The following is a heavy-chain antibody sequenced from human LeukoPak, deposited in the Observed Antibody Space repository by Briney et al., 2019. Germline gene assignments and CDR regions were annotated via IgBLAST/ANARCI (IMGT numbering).Heavy chain of an antibody. J-gene: IGHJ4*02. CDR2: INHSGST. D-gene: IGHD2-15*01. Sequence: SETLSLTRAVYGGSFSGYYWSWIRQPPGKGLEWIGEINHSGSTNYNPSLKSRVTISVDTSKNQFSLKLSSVTAADTAVYYCARGLVVVAATPFDYWGQGTLVTVSS. CDR1: GGSFSGYY. V-gene: IGHV4-34*01. CDR3: ARGLVVVAATPFDY.